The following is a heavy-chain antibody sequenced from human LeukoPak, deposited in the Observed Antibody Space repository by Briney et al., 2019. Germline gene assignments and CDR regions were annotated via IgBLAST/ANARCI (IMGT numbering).Heavy chain of an antibody. CDR1: GGSISGSYYY. CDR3: ARRHGDYGNANDAFDI. V-gene: IGHV4-39*01. Sequence: SETLSLTCTVSGGSISGSYYYWGWIRQPPGKGLEWIGWIYYSGNTYSNPSLKSQVTISVDTSKNQFSLKLSSVTAADTAVYYCARRHGDYGNANDAFDIWGQGTMVSVSP. J-gene: IGHJ3*02. CDR2: IYYSGNT. D-gene: IGHD4-17*01.